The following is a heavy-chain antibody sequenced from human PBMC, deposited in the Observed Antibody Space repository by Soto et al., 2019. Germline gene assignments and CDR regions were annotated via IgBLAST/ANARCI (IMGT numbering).Heavy chain of an antibody. V-gene: IGHV5-51*01. J-gene: IGHJ3*02. CDR1: GYSFTSYW. Sequence: RGESLKISCKGSGYSFTSYWIGWVRQMPGKGLEWMGIIYPGDSVTRYSPSFQGQVTISADKSISTAYLQWSSLKASDTAMYYCASPTMVRGVTAFDIWGQGTMVTVSS. CDR3: ASPTMVRGVTAFDI. D-gene: IGHD3-10*01. CDR2: IYPGDSVT.